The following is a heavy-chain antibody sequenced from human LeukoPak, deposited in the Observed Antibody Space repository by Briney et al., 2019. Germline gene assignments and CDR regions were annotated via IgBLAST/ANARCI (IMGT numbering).Heavy chain of an antibody. Sequence: GGSLRLSCAASGFSFSSYGMHWVRQAPGKGLEWVAVLWYDGSNKYYADSVEGRFTISRDNSKNRLYLQMNSLRAEDTAVYYCARDSGAAMTYFDHWGQGTLVTVSS. D-gene: IGHD5-18*01. V-gene: IGHV3-33*01. J-gene: IGHJ4*02. CDR2: LWYDGSNK. CDR1: GFSFSSYG. CDR3: ARDSGAAMTYFDH.